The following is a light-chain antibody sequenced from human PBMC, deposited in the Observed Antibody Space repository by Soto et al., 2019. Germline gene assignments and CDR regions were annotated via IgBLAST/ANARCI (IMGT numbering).Light chain of an antibody. CDR2: EVN. J-gene: IGLJ1*01. V-gene: IGLV2-23*02. Sequence: SVLTQPAYVSGSPGQSITISCTGTSSDVGSHNLVSWYQQHPGKAPKLIIYEVNKRPSGVSNRFSGSKSGNTASLTIFGLQTEDEADYYCCSFAGSGSYVFGTGTKVTVL. CDR1: SSDVGSHNL. CDR3: CSFAGSGSYV.